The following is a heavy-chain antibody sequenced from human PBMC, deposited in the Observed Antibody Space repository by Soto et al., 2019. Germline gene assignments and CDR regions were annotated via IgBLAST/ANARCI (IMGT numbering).Heavy chain of an antibody. Sequence: PGGSLRLSCAAAGFTFSSYAMHRVRQAPAKGLEWVAVISYDGSNKYYADSVKGRFTISRDNSKNTLYLQMNSLRAEDTAVYYCARWYYDFWSGTRPRWYFDYWRRGTLVTVSS. CDR3: ARWYYDFWSGTRPRWYFDY. CDR2: ISYDGSNK. V-gene: IGHV3-30-3*01. J-gene: IGHJ4*02. D-gene: IGHD3-3*01. CDR1: GFTFSSYA.